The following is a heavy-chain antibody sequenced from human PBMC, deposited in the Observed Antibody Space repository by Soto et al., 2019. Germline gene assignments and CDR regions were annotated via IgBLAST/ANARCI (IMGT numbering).Heavy chain of an antibody. CDR3: ARDSETNGYSYDYFDY. V-gene: IGHV3-30*04. CDR2: ISYDGSNT. CDR1: GFTFRTYA. D-gene: IGHD5-18*01. Sequence: GGSLRLSCAASGFTFRTYAMHWVCQAPGKGLEWVAVISYDGSNTYYADSVKGRFTISRDNSKNTLYLQMNSLRTEDSAVYYCARDSETNGYSYDYFDYWGQGTLVTVSS. J-gene: IGHJ4*02.